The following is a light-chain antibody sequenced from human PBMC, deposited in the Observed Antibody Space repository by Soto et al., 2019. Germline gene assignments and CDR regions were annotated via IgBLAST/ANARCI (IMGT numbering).Light chain of an antibody. CDR2: QDY. J-gene: IGLJ2*01. CDR3: QAWDRSTVV. V-gene: IGLV3-1*01. CDR1: KLGSKY. Sequence: SYELTQPPSVSVSPGQTASITCSGDKLGSKYTCWYQQKPGQSPVLVIYQDYKRPSGLPERFAGSNSGNTATLTIRGTQSMDEADYYCQAWDRSTVVFGGGTKLTVL.